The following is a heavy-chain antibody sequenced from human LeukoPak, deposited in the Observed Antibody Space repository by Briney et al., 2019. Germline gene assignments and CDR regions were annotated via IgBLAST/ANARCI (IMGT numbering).Heavy chain of an antibody. CDR1: GFTFSGSA. V-gene: IGHV3-73*01. D-gene: IGHD4-17*01. CDR2: IRSKANSYAT. Sequence: PGGSLKLSCAASGFTFSGSAMHWVRQASGKGLEWVGRIRSKANSYATAYAASVKGRFTISRDDSKNTAYLQMNSLKTEDTAAYYCTLYGDYEAYWGQGTLVTVSS. J-gene: IGHJ4*02. CDR3: TLYGDYEAY.